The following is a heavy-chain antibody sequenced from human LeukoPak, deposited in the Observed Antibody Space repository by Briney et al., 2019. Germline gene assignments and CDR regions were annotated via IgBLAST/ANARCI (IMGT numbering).Heavy chain of an antibody. CDR1: GFTFSSYA. CDR3: AKGYVEDDY. CDR2: ISGSGGST. Sequence: GGSLRLSXAASGFTFSSYAMSWVRQTPGKGVEWVSAISGSGGSTYYADSVKGRFTISRDNSKNTLYLQMNSLRAEDTAVYYCAKGYVEDDYWGQGTLVTVSS. D-gene: IGHD2-2*01. J-gene: IGHJ4*02. V-gene: IGHV3-23*01.